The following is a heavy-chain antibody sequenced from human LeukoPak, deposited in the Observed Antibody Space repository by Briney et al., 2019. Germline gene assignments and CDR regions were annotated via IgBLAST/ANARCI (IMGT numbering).Heavy chain of an antibody. CDR3: AREVRWAAGTSRRKYDY. D-gene: IGHD6-13*01. Sequence: GASVKVSCKASGYTFTSYGISWVRQAPGQGLECMGWISAYNGNTNYAQKLQGRVTMTTDTSTSTAYMELRSLRSDDTAVYYCAREVRWAAGTSRRKYDYWGQGTLVTVSS. CDR1: GYTFTSYG. CDR2: ISAYNGNT. V-gene: IGHV1-18*01. J-gene: IGHJ4*02.